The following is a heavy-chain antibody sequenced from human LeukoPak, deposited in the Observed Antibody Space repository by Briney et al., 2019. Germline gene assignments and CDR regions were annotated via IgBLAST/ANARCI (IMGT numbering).Heavy chain of an antibody. CDR1: GITFSSYS. CDR2: ISSSGSTK. CDR3: ARGWLAETTVVTPYNY. V-gene: IGHV3-48*01. J-gene: IGHJ4*02. D-gene: IGHD4-23*01. Sequence: GGSLRLSCGASGITFSSYSMNWVRQAPGKGLEWVSYISSSGSTKYYADSVKGRFTISRDNARNSLYLQMNSLRAEDTAVYFCARGWLAETTVVTPYNYWGQGTLVTVSS.